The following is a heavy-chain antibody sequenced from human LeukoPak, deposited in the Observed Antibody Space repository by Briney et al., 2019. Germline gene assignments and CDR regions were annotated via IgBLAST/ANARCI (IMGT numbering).Heavy chain of an antibody. J-gene: IGHJ4*02. CDR2: IRYDGSNK. Sequence: GGSLRLSCAASGFILSTYGMHWVRQAPGKGLEWVAFIRYDGSNKFYADSVKGRFTISRDTSKNTVYLQMNSLRPEDTALYYCAKDRVLWYDSSGYYSPDFWGQGTLVTVSS. V-gene: IGHV3-30*02. CDR3: AKDRVLWYDSSGYYSPDF. D-gene: IGHD3-22*01. CDR1: GFILSTYG.